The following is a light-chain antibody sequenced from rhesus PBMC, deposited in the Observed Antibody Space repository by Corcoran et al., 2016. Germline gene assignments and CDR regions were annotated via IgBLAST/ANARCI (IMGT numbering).Light chain of an antibody. CDR3: QHYYSTPYS. CDR1: KGITND. V-gene: IGKV1-25*01. J-gene: IGKJ2*01. Sequence: DIQMTQSPSSLSASVGDRVTITCRASKGITNDLAWYQQKPGETPKLLIYEASSWQSGIPSRFSGSGVGTDFTVTITSLQSEDFSTYYCQHYYSTPYSFGQGTKVGIK. CDR2: EAS.